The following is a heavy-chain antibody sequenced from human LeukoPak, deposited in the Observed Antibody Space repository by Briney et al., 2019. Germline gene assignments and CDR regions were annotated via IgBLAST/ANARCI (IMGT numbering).Heavy chain of an antibody. CDR3: ASGRSSSYYYYYIDV. Sequence: SVKVSCKASGGTFSSYAISWVRQAPGQGLEWMGGIIPIFGTANYAQKFQGRVTITTDESTSTAYMELSSLRSEDTAVYYCASGRSSSYYYYYIDVWGKGTTVTVSS. D-gene: IGHD6-6*01. CDR1: GGTFSSYA. J-gene: IGHJ6*03. CDR2: IIPIFGTA. V-gene: IGHV1-69*05.